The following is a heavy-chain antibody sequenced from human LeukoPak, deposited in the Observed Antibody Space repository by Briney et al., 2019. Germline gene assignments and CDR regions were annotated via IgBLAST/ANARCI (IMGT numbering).Heavy chain of an antibody. V-gene: IGHV3-7*04. CDR2: IKQDGSGR. CDR1: GVTFSSYW. D-gene: IGHD4-11*01. J-gene: IGHJ4*02. CDR3: ARVLLNYVCYFDY. Sequence: GGSLRLSCAAAGVTFSSYWMSWVRQAPGKGLEWVANIKQDGSGRYYVDSVKGRFTISRDNAKNSLYLQMNSLRAEDTAVYYCARVLLNYVCYFDYWGQGTLVTVSS.